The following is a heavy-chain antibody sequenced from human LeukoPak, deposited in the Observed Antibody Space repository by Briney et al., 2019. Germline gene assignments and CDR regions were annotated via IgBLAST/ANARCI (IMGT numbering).Heavy chain of an antibody. CDR1: GFPFRNYG. Sequence: QPGGSLLLSCAASGFPFRNYGMSWVRPAPGKGLEWVSAISDNGGSTYYADSVKGRFTISRDNSKNTLYLQMNSLGGDDTAVYHCAKAPSSGYCSSTSCYYESWGQGTLVTVSS. D-gene: IGHD2-2*01. CDR3: AKAPSSGYCSSTSCYYES. CDR2: ISDNGGST. J-gene: IGHJ4*02. V-gene: IGHV3-23*01.